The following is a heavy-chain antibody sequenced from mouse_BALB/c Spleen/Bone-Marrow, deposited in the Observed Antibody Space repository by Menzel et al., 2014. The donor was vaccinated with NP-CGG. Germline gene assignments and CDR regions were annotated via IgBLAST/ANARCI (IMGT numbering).Heavy chain of an antibody. J-gene: IGHJ2*01. CDR3: NEGYGNYGY. CDR2: IDPENGDT. D-gene: IGHD2-10*02. Sequence: EVQLQQSGAGLVRSGASVKLSCTASGFNIKDYYMHWVRRRPEQGLEWIGWIDPENGDTEYAPKFQGKATMTADTSSNTACLQLSSLTSEDTAVYYCNEGYGNYGYWGQGTTLTVSS. CDR1: GFNIKDYY. V-gene: IGHV14-4*02.